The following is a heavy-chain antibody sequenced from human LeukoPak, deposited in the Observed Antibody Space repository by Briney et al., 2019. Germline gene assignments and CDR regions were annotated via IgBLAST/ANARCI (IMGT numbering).Heavy chain of an antibody. J-gene: IGHJ6*02. CDR2: ISYDGSNK. Sequence: PGGSLRLSCAASGFTFSSYAMHWVRQAPGKGLEWVAVISYDGSNKYYADSVKGRFTVSRDNSKNTLYLQMNSLRAEDTAVYYCARVLRGVIKPPGYYYYGMDVWGQGTTVTVSS. CDR3: ARVLRGVIKPPGYYYYGMDV. V-gene: IGHV3-30-3*01. CDR1: GFTFSSYA. D-gene: IGHD3-10*01.